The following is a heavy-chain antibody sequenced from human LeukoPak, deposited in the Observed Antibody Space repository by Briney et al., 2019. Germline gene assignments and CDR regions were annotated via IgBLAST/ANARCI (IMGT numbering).Heavy chain of an antibody. CDR3: ASHSSYSGYDLYYYYGMDV. J-gene: IGHJ6*02. CDR2: IYPGDSDT. CDR1: GYSFTSYW. D-gene: IGHD5-12*01. V-gene: IGHV5-51*01. Sequence: SGESLKISCKGSGYSFTSYWIGWVRQMPGKGLEWMGIIYPGDSDTRYSPSFQGQVTISADKSISTAYLQWSSLKASDTAMYYCASHSSYSGYDLYYYYGMDVWGQGTTVTVSS.